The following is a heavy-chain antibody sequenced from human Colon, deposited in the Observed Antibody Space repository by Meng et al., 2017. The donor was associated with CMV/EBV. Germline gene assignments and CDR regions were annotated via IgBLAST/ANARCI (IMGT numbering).Heavy chain of an antibody. CDR1: GFTFSNYG. V-gene: IGHV3-30*02. CDR3: ARDGKYHPVATTDY. Sequence: GESLKISCAASGFTFSNYGMHWVRQAPGKGLEWVAFIRSDGGDKYYADSVKGRFTVSRDNSKNTLYLQMDSLRAEDTAVYYCARDGKYHPVATTDYWGQGTLVTVSS. J-gene: IGHJ4*02. D-gene: IGHD5-12*01. CDR2: IRSDGGDK.